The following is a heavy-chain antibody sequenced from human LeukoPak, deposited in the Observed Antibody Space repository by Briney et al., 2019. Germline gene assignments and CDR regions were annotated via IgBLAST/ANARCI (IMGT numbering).Heavy chain of an antibody. CDR1: GGSISSYY. CDR3: ARGSNYYGSGSLWTYFDY. Sequence: PSETLSLTCTVSGGSISSYYWSWIRQPPGKGLEWIGEINHSGSTNYNPSLKSRVTISVDTSKNQFSLKLSSVTAADTAVYYCARGSNYYGSGSLWTYFDYWGQGTLVTVSS. V-gene: IGHV4-34*01. CDR2: INHSGST. J-gene: IGHJ4*02. D-gene: IGHD3-10*01.